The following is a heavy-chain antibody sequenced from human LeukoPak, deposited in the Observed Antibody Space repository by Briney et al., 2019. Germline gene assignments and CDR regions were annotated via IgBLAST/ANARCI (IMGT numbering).Heavy chain of an antibody. CDR3: ARDSSSSPDY. Sequence: AGSLRFYSAAYGFTFNNYCWHRVRQGPGQGLMSVSKINKEGSDTKYADSEEGRIIISRDNAENTLYQQMNSLRAEDTAVYYCARDSSSSPDYWGEGAMVTVCS. V-gene: IGHV3-74*01. CDR2: INKEGSDT. CDR1: GFTFNNYC. J-gene: IGHJ4*02. D-gene: IGHD6-13*01.